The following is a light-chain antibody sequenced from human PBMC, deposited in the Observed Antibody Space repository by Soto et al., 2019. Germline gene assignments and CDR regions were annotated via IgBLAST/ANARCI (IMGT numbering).Light chain of an antibody. V-gene: IGLV3-21*02. Sequence: SYELTQPPSVSVAPGQTARITCGGINIGSKSVHWYQQKPGQAPVLVVYDDSDRPSGIPERFSGSSSGNTATLTISRVEAGDEADYYCQVWDTSTDHPGVFGGGTKLTVL. CDR1: NIGSKS. J-gene: IGLJ3*02. CDR2: DDS. CDR3: QVWDTSTDHPGV.